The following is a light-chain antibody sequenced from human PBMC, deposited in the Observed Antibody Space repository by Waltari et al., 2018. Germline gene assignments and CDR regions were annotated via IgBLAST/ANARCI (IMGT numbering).Light chain of an antibody. V-gene: IGKV3-15*01. CDR3: QQYNNWPPLT. CDR1: QRVSSN. Sequence: EIVMTQAPATLSVSPGETATLSCRASQRVSSNVAWYQQNPGQAPRLLIYGASTRATGIPARFSGSGSGTEFTLTISSMQSEDFAVYYCQQYNNWPPLTFGGGTKVEIK. CDR2: GAS. J-gene: IGKJ4*01.